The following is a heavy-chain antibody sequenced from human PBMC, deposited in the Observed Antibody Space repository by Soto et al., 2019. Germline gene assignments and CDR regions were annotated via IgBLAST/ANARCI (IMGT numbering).Heavy chain of an antibody. D-gene: IGHD3-10*01. J-gene: IGHJ6*02. CDR2: IDPSDSYT. CDR3: ARIQTYGSSIVGMDV. V-gene: IGHV5-10-1*04. CDR1: GYSFTSYW. Sequence: GESLKISCKGSGYSFTSYWTSWVRQMPGKGLEWMGRIDPSDSYTNYSPSFQGQVTISADKSISTAYLQWSSLKASDTAMYYCARIQTYGSSIVGMDVWGQGTTVTVSS.